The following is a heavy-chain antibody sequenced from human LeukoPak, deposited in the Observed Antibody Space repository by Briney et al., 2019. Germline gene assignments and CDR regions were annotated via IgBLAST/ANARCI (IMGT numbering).Heavy chain of an antibody. V-gene: IGHV1-69*06. D-gene: IGHD6-13*01. CDR3: ARVAAGYYYYYYMDV. CDR1: GGTFSSYA. Sequence: ASVKVSCKASGGTFSSYAISWVRQAPGQGLEWMGGIIPIFGTANYAQKFQGRVTITADKSTSTAYMELSSLRSEDTAVYYCARVAAGYYYYYYMDVWGKGTTVTVSS. CDR2: IIPIFGTA. J-gene: IGHJ6*03.